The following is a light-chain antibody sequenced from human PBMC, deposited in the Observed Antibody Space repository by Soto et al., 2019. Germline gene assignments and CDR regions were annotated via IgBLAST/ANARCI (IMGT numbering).Light chain of an antibody. CDR1: QSVKTW. CDR3: QQYDTDFSWT. V-gene: IGKV1-5*03. Sequence: DIQMTQSPSTLSASVGDRVTITCRASQSVKTWLAWYQQKPGKAPKVLIYQASNLESGVPSRFSGSGSEIEFTLTIISLQPDDFATYYCQQYDTDFSWTFGQGTRVDIK. J-gene: IGKJ1*01. CDR2: QAS.